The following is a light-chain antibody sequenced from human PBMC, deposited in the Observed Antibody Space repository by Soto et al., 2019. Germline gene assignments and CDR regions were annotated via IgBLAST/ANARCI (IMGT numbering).Light chain of an antibody. J-gene: IGKJ5*01. CDR1: QGISSY. CDR3: QQLNSYPHT. CDR2: AAS. Sequence: AIRMTQSPSSLSASTGDRVTITCRASQGISSYLAWYQQKPGKAPKLLIYAASTLQSGVPSRFSGSGSGTEFTLTISSLQPEDFATYYCQQLNSYPHTFGQGTRLENK. V-gene: IGKV1-8*01.